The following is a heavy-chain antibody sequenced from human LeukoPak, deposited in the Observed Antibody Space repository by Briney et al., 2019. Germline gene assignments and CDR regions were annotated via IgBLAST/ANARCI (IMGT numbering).Heavy chain of an antibody. Sequence: ASVKVSCKVSGYTLTELSMHWVRQAPGKGLEWMGGFDPEDGETIYAQKFQGRVTMTEDTSTDTAYMELSSLRSEDTAVYHCATGRITMVRADHYYYYGMDVWGQGTTVTVSS. V-gene: IGHV1-24*01. D-gene: IGHD3-10*01. CDR3: ATGRITMVRADHYYYYGMDV. J-gene: IGHJ6*02. CDR2: FDPEDGET. CDR1: GYTLTELS.